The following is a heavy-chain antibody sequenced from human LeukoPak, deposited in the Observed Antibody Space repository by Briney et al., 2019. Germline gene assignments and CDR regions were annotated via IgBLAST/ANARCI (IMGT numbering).Heavy chain of an antibody. V-gene: IGHV1-8*01. CDR2: MNPNNGNT. D-gene: IGHD5-18*01. Sequence: ASVKVSCKASGYTFTSYDLNWVRQATGQGLEWMGWMNPNNGNTGYAQKFQGRVTMTRNTSISTAYMELSSLRSEDTAVYYCARVLGGYSYGYLYYFDYWGQGTLVTVSS. CDR1: GYTFTSYD. CDR3: ARVLGGYSYGYLYYFDY. J-gene: IGHJ4*02.